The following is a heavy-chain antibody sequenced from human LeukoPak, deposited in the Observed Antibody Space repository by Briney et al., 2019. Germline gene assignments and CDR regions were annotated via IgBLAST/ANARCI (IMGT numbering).Heavy chain of an antibody. CDR1: GFTFSSYG. Sequence: GGSLRLSCAASGFTFSSYGMSWVRQVPGKGLEWVSAISSTGGTTYYADSVKGRFTISRDNSKNTLYLQMNSLRAEDTAIYYCAKNADRGAYCSGGSCYPYYYYYTDVWGEGTTVTISS. CDR2: ISSTGGTT. D-gene: IGHD2-15*01. J-gene: IGHJ6*03. CDR3: AKNADRGAYCSGGSCYPYYYYYTDV. V-gene: IGHV3-23*01.